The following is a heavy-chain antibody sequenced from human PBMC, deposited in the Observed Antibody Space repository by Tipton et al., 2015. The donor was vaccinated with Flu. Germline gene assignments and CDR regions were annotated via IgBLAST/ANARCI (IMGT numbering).Heavy chain of an antibody. CDR1: GGSISSSSYY. Sequence: LRLSCNVSGGSISSSSYYWGWIRQPPGKGLEWIGHVHHSGSASYNPSLKSRVTISVDSSKNQFSLRLSSVTAADTAVYYCARPRRDGYNFWFDPWGQGTLVTVSS. J-gene: IGHJ5*02. D-gene: IGHD5-24*01. V-gene: IGHV4-39*01. CDR3: ARPRRDGYNFWFDP. CDR2: VHHSGSA.